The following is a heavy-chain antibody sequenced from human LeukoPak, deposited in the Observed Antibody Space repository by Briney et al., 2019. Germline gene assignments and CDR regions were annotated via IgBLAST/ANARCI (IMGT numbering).Heavy chain of an antibody. CDR2: FDPEDGET. Sequence: ASVKVSCKVSGYTLTELSMHWVQQAPGKGLEWMGGFDPEDGETIYAQKFQGRVTMTEDTSTDTAYMELSSLRSEDTAVYYCATEGYCSSTSCYYAFDIWGQGTMVTVSS. D-gene: IGHD2-2*01. J-gene: IGHJ3*02. V-gene: IGHV1-24*01. CDR1: GYTLTELS. CDR3: ATEGYCSSTSCYYAFDI.